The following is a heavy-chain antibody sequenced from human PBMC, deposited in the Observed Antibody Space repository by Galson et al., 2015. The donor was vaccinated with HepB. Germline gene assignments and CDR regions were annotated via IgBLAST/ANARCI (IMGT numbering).Heavy chain of an antibody. CDR3: ALGRRSYPWFDP. D-gene: IGHD3-16*02. Sequence: PALVKPTQTLTLTCSFSGFSLSTGGMRVSWIRQPPGKALEWLAHIDWDDDKFYSTSLKTRLTISKDTSRNQVVLTMTNMDPVDTATYYCALGRRSYPWFDPWGQGTLVTVSS. CDR1: GFSLSTGGMR. V-gene: IGHV2-70*04. CDR2: IDWDDDK. J-gene: IGHJ5*02.